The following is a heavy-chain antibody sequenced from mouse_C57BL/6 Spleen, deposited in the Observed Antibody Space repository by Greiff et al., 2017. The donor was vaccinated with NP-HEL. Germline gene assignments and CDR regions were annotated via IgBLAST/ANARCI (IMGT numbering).Heavy chain of an antibody. CDR2: IYPGDGDT. CDR3: ARGVYYGNLYYAMDY. J-gene: IGHJ4*01. D-gene: IGHD2-1*01. V-gene: IGHV1-80*01. CDR1: GYAFSSYW. Sequence: QVHVKQSGAELVKPGASVKISCKASGYAFSSYWMNWVKQRPGKGLEWIGQIYPGDGDTNYNGKFKGKATLTADKSSSTAYMQLSSLTSEDSAVYFCARGVYYGNLYYAMDYWGQGTSVTVSS.